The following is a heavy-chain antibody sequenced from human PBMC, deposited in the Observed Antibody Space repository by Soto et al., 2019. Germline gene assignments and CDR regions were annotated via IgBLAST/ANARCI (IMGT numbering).Heavy chain of an antibody. Sequence: SVKVSCKASGGTFSSYTISCVRQAPGQGLEWMGRIIPILGIANYAQKFQGRVTITADKSTSTAYMELSSLRSEDTAVYYCAKSGSGSYYNVVGVPTYYYYYMDVWGKGTTVTVSS. V-gene: IGHV1-69*02. D-gene: IGHD3-10*01. CDR3: AKSGSGSYYNVVGVPTYYYYYMDV. CDR2: IIPILGIA. J-gene: IGHJ6*03. CDR1: GGTFSSYT.